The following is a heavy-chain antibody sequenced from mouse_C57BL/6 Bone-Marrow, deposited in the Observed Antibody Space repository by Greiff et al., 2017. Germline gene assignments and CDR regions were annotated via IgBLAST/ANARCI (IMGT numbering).Heavy chain of an antibody. J-gene: IGHJ4*01. CDR1: GFTFSDYG. CDR3: DSIPTGDAMDY. CDR2: ISSGSSTI. Sequence: EVQLVESGGGLVKPGGSLKLSCAASGFTFSDYGMHWVRQAPEKGLEWVAYISSGSSTIYYADTVKGRFTISRDNAKNTLFLQMTSLRSEDTAMYYCDSIPTGDAMDYWGQGTSVTVSS. V-gene: IGHV5-17*01. D-gene: IGHD5-1-1*01.